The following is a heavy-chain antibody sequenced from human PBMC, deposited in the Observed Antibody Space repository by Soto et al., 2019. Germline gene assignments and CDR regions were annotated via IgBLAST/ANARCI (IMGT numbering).Heavy chain of an antibody. D-gene: IGHD3-10*01. Sequence: GGSLRLSCAASGFTFSSYAMSWVRQAPGKGLEWVSAISGSGGSTYYADSVKGRFTISRDNSKNTLYLQMNSLRAEDTAVYYCAKSVTMVRGVIDYFDYWGQGTLVTVSS. CDR1: GFTFSSYA. CDR2: ISGSGGST. V-gene: IGHV3-23*01. CDR3: AKSVTMVRGVIDYFDY. J-gene: IGHJ4*02.